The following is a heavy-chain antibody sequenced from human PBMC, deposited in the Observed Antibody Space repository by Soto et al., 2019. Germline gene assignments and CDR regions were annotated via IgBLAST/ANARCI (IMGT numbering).Heavy chain of an antibody. Sequence: GGSLRLSCAASGFTVSSNYMSWVRQAPGKGLEWVSVIYSGGSTYYAGSVKGRFTISRDNSKNTLYLQMNSLRAEDTAVYYCARVKGSRQRPRRSWMDSDKYYFDYWGQGTLVTVSS. CDR1: GFTVSSNY. J-gene: IGHJ4*02. CDR2: IYSGGST. V-gene: IGHV3-53*01. CDR3: ARVKGSRQRPRRSWMDSDKYYFDY. D-gene: IGHD1-26*01.